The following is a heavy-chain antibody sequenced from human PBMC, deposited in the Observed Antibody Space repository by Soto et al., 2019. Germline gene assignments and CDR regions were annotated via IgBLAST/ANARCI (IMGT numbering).Heavy chain of an antibody. CDR2: ISGSGGST. J-gene: IGHJ4*02. CDR3: AREITYYYDSSGYTLDY. D-gene: IGHD3-22*01. V-gene: IGHV3-23*01. Sequence: GGSLRLSCAASGFTFSSYAMSWVRQAPGKGLEWVSAISGSGGSTYYADSVKGRFTISRDNSKNTLYLQMNSLRAEDTAVYYCAREITYYYDSSGYTLDYWGQGTLVTVS. CDR1: GFTFSSYA.